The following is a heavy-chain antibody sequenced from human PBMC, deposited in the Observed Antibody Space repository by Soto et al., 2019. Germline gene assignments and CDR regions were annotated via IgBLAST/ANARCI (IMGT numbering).Heavy chain of an antibody. V-gene: IGHV3-23*01. D-gene: IGHD3-3*01. CDR2: ISGGGGST. CDR1: RFTFSSYA. J-gene: IGHJ6*02. Sequence: EVQLLESGGGLVQPGGSLRLSCAASRFTFSSYAMSWVRQAPGKGLEWVSAISGGGGSTYYADSVKGRVTISRDNSKNSLYLQMNSLRDEDTAVYYCARDSGPGGFLEWTYHYGMDVWGQGTTVTVSS. CDR3: ARDSGPGGFLEWTYHYGMDV.